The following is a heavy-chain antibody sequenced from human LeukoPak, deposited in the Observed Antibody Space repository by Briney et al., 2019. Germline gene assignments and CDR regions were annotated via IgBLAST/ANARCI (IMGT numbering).Heavy chain of an antibody. CDR3: ARDRGMTVDY. Sequence: GGSLRLSCAASGFTFSSYSMNWVRQAPGKGLEWVSSISSSSYTYYADSVKGRFTISRDNAKNSLYLQMNSLRAEDTAVYYCARDRGMTVDYWGQGTLVTVSS. J-gene: IGHJ4*02. D-gene: IGHD1-20*01. V-gene: IGHV3-21*01. CDR2: ISSSSYT. CDR1: GFTFSSYS.